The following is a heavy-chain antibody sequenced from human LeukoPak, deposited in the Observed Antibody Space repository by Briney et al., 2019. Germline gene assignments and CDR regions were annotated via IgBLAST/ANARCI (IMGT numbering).Heavy chain of an antibody. CDR2: INHSGST. CDR1: GGSFSGYY. J-gene: IGHJ5*02. V-gene: IGHV4-34*01. CDR3: ARGRSGWYKYFPYNWFDP. D-gene: IGHD6-19*01. Sequence: SETLSLTCAVYGGSFSGYYWSWIRQPPGKGLEWIGEINHSGSTNYNPSLKSRVTISVDTSKNQFSPKLSSVTAADTAVYYCARGRSGWYKYFPYNWFDPGGQGTLVTVSS.